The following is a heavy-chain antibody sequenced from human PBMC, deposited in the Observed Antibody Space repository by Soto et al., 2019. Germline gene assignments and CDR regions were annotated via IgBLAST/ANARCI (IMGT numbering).Heavy chain of an antibody. D-gene: IGHD2-15*01. V-gene: IGHV3-11*01. CDR3: AASAVVAAHH. CDR2: ISGNGNTI. Sequence: PGXSLRLSCAASAFTFSDYYIGWIRQAPGKGLEWLSYISGNGNTIYYADSVKGRFTVSRDNAKNLLYLQMNSLRVEDTAVYYCAASAVVAAHHWGQGALVTVSS. CDR1: AFTFSDYY. J-gene: IGHJ5*02.